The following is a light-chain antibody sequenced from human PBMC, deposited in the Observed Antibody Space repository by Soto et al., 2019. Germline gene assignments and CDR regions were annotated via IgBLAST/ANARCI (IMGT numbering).Light chain of an antibody. J-gene: IGKJ1*01. CDR3: QQRYSTPPT. V-gene: IGKV1-39*01. Sequence: IHMTQSPSPLSASVGGTVTITCLASQCISSFLNRYQQKAVKAAKLLIYAASSLQSGVPSRLSGGGAGADFTLIISSLQPEDFASYYCQQRYSTPPTFGQGTKV. CDR1: QCISSF. CDR2: AAS.